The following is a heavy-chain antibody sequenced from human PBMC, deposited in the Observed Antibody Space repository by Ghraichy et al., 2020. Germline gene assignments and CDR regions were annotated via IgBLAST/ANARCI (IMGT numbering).Heavy chain of an antibody. V-gene: IGHV3-21*01. CDR2: ISSSSSYI. J-gene: IGHJ4*02. CDR1: GFTFSSYS. Sequence: AGSLRLSCAASGFTFSSYSMNWVRQAPGKGLEWVSSISSSSSYIYYADSVKGRFTISRDNAKNSLYLQMNSLRAEDTAVYYCARDRGPGIPTRFDYWGQGTLVTVSS. D-gene: IGHD6-13*01. CDR3: ARDRGPGIPTRFDY.